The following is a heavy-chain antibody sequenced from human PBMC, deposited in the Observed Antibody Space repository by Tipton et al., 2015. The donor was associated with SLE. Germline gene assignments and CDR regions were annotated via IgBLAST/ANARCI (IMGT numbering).Heavy chain of an antibody. V-gene: IGHV4-61*01. Sequence: TLSLTCAVYGGSVSSGSYYWSWIRQPPGKGLEWIGYIYYSGSTNYNPSLKSRVTTSVDTSKNQFSLKLSAVTAADTAVYFCVRGGGSNWFGQGFQHWGRGTLVSVSS. CDR3: VRGGGSNWFGQGFQH. CDR2: IYYSGST. D-gene: IGHD2-15*01. CDR1: GGSVSSGSYY. J-gene: IGHJ1*01.